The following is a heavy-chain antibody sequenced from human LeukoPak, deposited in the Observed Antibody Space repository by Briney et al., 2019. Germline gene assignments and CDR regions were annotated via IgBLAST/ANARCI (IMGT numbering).Heavy chain of an antibody. CDR3: ARDGYNHHAFDI. J-gene: IGHJ3*02. D-gene: IGHD5-24*01. CDR1: GFTFSSYA. V-gene: IGHV3-30-3*01. Sequence: GRSLRLSCAASGFTFSSYAMHWVRQAPGKGLEWVAVISYDGSNKYYADSVKGRFTISRDNSKNTLYLQMNSLRAEDTAVYYCARDGYNHHAFDIWGQGTMVTVSS. CDR2: ISYDGSNK.